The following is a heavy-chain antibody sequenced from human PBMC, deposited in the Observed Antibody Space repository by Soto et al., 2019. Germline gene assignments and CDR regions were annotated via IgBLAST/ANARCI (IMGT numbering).Heavy chain of an antibody. V-gene: IGHV3-23*01. CDR3: AKRAPDTYYFDY. Sequence: EVQLLESGGGLIQPGGSLRLSCAVSGFTFSNYAMSWVRQAPGKGLEWVSTISVGGSAFYADSVKGRFTISRDNSKNTLFLQMNSLRAEGTALYHCAKRAPDTYYFDYWGQGTLVTVS. J-gene: IGHJ4*02. D-gene: IGHD2-2*02. CDR1: GFTFSNYA. CDR2: ISVGGSA.